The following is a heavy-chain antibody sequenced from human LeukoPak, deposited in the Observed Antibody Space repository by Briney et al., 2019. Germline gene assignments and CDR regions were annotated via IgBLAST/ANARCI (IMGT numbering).Heavy chain of an antibody. V-gene: IGHV3-7*01. Sequence: GGSLRLSCVASGFTFSSRDWMTWVRQAPGKGLEWVANIKQDGSEKNYVDSVKGRFTISRDNAKNSVDLQMNSLRAEDTAMYYCARKEDGYNHFDYWGQGNLVTVSS. D-gene: IGHD5-24*01. J-gene: IGHJ4*02. CDR3: ARKEDGYNHFDY. CDR2: IKQDGSEK. CDR1: GFTFSSRDW.